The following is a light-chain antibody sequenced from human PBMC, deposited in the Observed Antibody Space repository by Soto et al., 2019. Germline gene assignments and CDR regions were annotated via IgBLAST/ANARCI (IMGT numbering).Light chain of an antibody. Sequence: QYVLTQPPSVSGAPGQRVTISCIGSSSNIGAGYDVHWYQQLPGTAPKLLIYGHSNRPSGVPDRFSGSKSGASASLAITGLQADDEADYYCQTFDSSLRGYVFGTGTKVTVL. CDR3: QTFDSSLRGYV. CDR1: SSNIGAGYD. J-gene: IGLJ1*01. V-gene: IGLV1-40*01. CDR2: GHS.